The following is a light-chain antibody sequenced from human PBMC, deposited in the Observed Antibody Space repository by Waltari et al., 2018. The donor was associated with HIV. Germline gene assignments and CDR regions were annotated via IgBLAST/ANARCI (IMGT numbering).Light chain of an antibody. CDR2: EDV. J-gene: IGLJ2*01. CDR1: SGSTASTY. CDR3: QSFDTDNHVI. V-gene: IGLV6-57*01. Sequence: NFMLTQLHSVSESLGKTVTLSCTCNSGSTASTYVQWFPQPPDSSPFTLIFEDVRRPSGVPDRFSGSIDRSSNSASLTISALKTEDEADYYCQSFDTDNHVIFGGGTKLTVL.